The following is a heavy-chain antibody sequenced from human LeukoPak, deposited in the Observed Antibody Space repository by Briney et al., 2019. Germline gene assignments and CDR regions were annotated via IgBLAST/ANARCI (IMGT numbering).Heavy chain of an antibody. CDR1: GFTFTSYW. CDR3: ARIGTGHYYDSSGYYSGAHDAFDI. Sequence: PGGSLRLSCAASGFTFTSYWMSWVRQAPGKGLEWVANIKQDGSEKYCVDSVEGRFTISRDNAKNSLYLQVNSLRAEDTAVYYCARIGTGHYYDSSGYYSGAHDAFDIWGQGTMVTVSS. D-gene: IGHD3-22*01. J-gene: IGHJ3*02. V-gene: IGHV3-7*01. CDR2: IKQDGSEK.